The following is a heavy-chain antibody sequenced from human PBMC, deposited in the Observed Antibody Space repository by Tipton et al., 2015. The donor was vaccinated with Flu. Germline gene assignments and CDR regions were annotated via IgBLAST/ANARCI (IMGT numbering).Heavy chain of an antibody. CDR2: ITWNGGSV. V-gene: IGHV3-9*01. D-gene: IGHD6-19*01. J-gene: IGHJ6*01. CDR3: VRWQSLGDYFDV. Sequence: SLRLSCAASGFRFDDHGMHWVRQAPGKGLEWVAGITWNGGSVAYADSVKGRYTISRDNAKNSLYLQINNLKVEDTALFFCVRWQSLGDYFDVWGQGTPVTVSS. CDR1: GFRFDDHG.